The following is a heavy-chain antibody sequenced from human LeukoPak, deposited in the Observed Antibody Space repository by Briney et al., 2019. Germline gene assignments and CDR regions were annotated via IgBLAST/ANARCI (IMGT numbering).Heavy chain of an antibody. CDR3: ARRSGWYPFDY. Sequence: PSETLSLTCAVYGGSFSGYYWSWIRQPPGKGLEWIGEINHSGSTNYNPSLKSRVTISVDTSKNHFSLKLSSVTAADTAVYYCARRSGWYPFDYWGQGTLVTVSS. V-gene: IGHV4-34*01. D-gene: IGHD6-19*01. CDR2: INHSGST. J-gene: IGHJ4*02. CDR1: GGSFSGYY.